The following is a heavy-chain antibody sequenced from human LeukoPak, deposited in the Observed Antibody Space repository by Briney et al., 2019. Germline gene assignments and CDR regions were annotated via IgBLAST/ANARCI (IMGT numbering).Heavy chain of an antibody. D-gene: IGHD3-22*01. J-gene: IGHJ3*02. CDR2: INHSGST. CDR1: GGSFSGYY. Sequence: SETLSLTCAVYGGSFSGYYWSWIRQPPGKGLEWIGEINHSGSTNYNPSLKSRVTISIDTSKNQFSLKLSSVTAADTAVYYCARDYYDSSGYYLPELGAFDIWGQGTMVTVSS. V-gene: IGHV4-34*01. CDR3: ARDYYDSSGYYLPELGAFDI.